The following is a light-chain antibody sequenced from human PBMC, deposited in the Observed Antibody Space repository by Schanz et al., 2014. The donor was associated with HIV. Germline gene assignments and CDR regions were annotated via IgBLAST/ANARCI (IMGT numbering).Light chain of an antibody. CDR2: GNN. CDR1: SSNIGANYY. CDR3: ATWDDSLKGVV. J-gene: IGLJ3*02. V-gene: IGLV1-40*01. Sequence: QSALTQPPSASGSPGQSVTISCTGSSSNIGANYYVHWYQQLPGTAPKLLIYGNNNRPSGVPDRFSGSKSGTSASLALTGLQAEDEADYYCATWDDSLKGVVFGGGTKLTVL.